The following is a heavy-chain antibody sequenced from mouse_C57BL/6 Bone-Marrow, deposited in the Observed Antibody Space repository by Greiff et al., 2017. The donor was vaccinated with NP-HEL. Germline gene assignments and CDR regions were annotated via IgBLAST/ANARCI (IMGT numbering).Heavy chain of an antibody. CDR3: ARESVDY. J-gene: IGHJ2*01. V-gene: IGHV5-2*01. Sequence: DVQLQESGGGLVQPGASLKLSCESNDYAFPSHDMSWVRKTPGKRLELVAAINTDGGSTYYPDTMERRFIISRDNNKKTLYLQMGSLRSEDTALYYCARESVDYWGQGTTLTVSS. CDR1: DYAFPSHD. CDR2: INTDGGST.